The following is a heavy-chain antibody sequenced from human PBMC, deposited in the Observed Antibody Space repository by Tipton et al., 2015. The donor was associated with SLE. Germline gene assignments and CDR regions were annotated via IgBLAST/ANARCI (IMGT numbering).Heavy chain of an antibody. V-gene: IGHV4-34*01. D-gene: IGHD3-10*01. CDR3: AGDSGSNDY. CDR1: GGSFSGYY. Sequence: TLSLTCAVYGGSFSGYYWSWIRQPPGKGLGWIGEINHSGSTNYNPSLKSRVTISVDTSKNQFSLKLSSVTAADTAVYYCAGDSGSNDYWGQGTLVTVSS. J-gene: IGHJ4*02. CDR2: INHSGST.